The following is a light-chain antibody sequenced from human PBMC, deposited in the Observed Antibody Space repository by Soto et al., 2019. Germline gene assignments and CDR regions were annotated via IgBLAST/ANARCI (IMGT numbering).Light chain of an antibody. Sequence: DIQMTHAPSTLSGSVGNRVTITVLASQTISSRLAWYQQKPGQAPKLLIYKTSTLPSGVPARFSGSGSGTDFTLTISSLEPEDFAVYYCHQHRSSPFTFGQGTKVDI. CDR2: KTS. V-gene: IGKV1-5*03. J-gene: IGKJ1*01. CDR1: QTISSR. CDR3: HQHRSSPFT.